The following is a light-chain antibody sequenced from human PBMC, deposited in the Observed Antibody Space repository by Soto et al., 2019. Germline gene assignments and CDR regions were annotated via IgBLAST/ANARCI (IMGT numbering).Light chain of an antibody. Sequence: AIRMTQSPSALSASTGDRVTITCRASQGISSYLAWYQQKPGKAPKLLIYAASTLQSGVPSRFSGSGSGTDFTLTISCLQSEDFATYYCQQYCSYSTFGQGTKVDIK. CDR1: QGISSY. CDR2: AAS. V-gene: IGKV1-8*01. J-gene: IGKJ1*01. CDR3: QQYCSYST.